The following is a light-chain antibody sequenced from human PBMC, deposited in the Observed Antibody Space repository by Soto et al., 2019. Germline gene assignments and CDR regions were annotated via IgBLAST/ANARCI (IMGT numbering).Light chain of an antibody. V-gene: IGKV3-20*01. CDR3: QQYGSSSLT. CDR1: QSVSSSY. J-gene: IGKJ4*01. Sequence: EIVLTQSPGTLSLSPGERATLSCRASQSVSSSYLAWYQQKPGQAPRLLIYGASSRATGIPDRFSGSGSGTDLTLTISRLEPEDIAVYYCQQYGSSSLTFGGGNKVEIK. CDR2: GAS.